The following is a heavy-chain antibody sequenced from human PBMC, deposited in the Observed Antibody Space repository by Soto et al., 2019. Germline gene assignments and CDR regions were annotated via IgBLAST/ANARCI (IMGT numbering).Heavy chain of an antibody. J-gene: IGHJ4*02. D-gene: IGHD3-10*01. Sequence: EVQLVESGGGLVQPGGSLRLSCAASGFTFNSYTMHWVRQAPGKGLEWLSYISTTSTTIYYADSVKGRFTISRDNAKNSVSVQMSSLRDVETAVYYCARDFGGRYRIFDYWCQGTLVAVSS. CDR1: GFTFNSYT. CDR3: ARDFGGRYRIFDY. CDR2: ISTTSTTI. V-gene: IGHV3-48*02.